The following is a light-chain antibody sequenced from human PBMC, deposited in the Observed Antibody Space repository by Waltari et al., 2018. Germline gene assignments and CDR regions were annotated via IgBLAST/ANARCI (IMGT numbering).Light chain of an antibody. CDR2: DAS. V-gene: IGKV1-39*01. Sequence: DIHMTQSPPSLSASVGDRVTITCRASQSIGGYLNWYQQKPGKAPDLLIYDASSLQSGVPSRFSGSGSGTDFTLTITTLQPEDFATYYCQQSNSMPLTFGGGTKVEIK. CDR1: QSIGGY. CDR3: QQSNSMPLT. J-gene: IGKJ4*01.